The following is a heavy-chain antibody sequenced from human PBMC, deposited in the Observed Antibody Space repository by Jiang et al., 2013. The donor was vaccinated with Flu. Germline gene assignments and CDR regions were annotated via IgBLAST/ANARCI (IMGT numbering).Heavy chain of an antibody. D-gene: IGHD6-6*01. CDR3: ARKSSSSPYWYFDL. V-gene: IGHV3-53*01. CDR1: GFTVSSNY. Sequence: QLLESGGGLIQPGGSLRLSCAASGFTVSSNYMTWVRQAPGKGLEWVSAFYTGGSTEYADSVKGRFTISRDNSKNTLYLQMNSLRAEDTAVYYCARKSSSSPYWYFDLWGRGTLVTVSS. J-gene: IGHJ2*01. CDR2: FYTGGST.